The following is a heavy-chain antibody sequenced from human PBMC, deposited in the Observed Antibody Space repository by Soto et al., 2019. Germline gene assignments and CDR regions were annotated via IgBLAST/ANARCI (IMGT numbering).Heavy chain of an antibody. CDR3: VSGGYCISTSCTADNY. Sequence: QVQLVQSGAEVKKPGSSVKVSCKASGGTFSSYAISWVRQAPGQGLEWMGGIIPIFGTANYAQKFQGRVTITADESTSTGYMELSSLRAEDTAVYYCVSGGYCISTSCTADNYWGQGTLVTVSS. J-gene: IGHJ4*02. CDR1: GGTFSSYA. CDR2: IIPIFGTA. V-gene: IGHV1-69*12. D-gene: IGHD2-2*01.